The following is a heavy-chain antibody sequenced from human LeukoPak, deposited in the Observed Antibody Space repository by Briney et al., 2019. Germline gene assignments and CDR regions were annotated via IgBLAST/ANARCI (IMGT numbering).Heavy chain of an antibody. CDR1: GYTFTGYY. V-gene: IGHV1-2*02. D-gene: IGHD3-22*01. CDR2: INTNSGGT. J-gene: IGHJ4*02. Sequence: ASVTVTCKSSGYTFTGYYMHWVRQAPGQGLEWMGWINTNSGGTNYAQKFQGRVTMTRDTSISTAYMELSRLRSDDTAVYYCARAMYYYDSSGYYDYFDYRGQGNLVTVSS. CDR3: ARAMYYYDSSGYYDYFDY.